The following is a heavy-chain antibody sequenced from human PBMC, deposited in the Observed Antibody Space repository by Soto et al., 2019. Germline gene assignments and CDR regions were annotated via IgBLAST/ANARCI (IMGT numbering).Heavy chain of an antibody. V-gene: IGHV1-69*06. D-gene: IGHD3-22*01. CDR3: ARALLSHSYESGGYDSYFHAMDV. CDR2: IIPISETT. Sequence: ASVKVSCKASGGTFSSYTITWVRQAPGQGLEWMGGIIPISETTNYAQIFQGRVSIVADKSTSTAYMELSRLRSEDTAVYYCARALLSHSYESGGYDSYFHAMDVWGQGTPVTVSS. J-gene: IGHJ6*02. CDR1: GGTFSSYT.